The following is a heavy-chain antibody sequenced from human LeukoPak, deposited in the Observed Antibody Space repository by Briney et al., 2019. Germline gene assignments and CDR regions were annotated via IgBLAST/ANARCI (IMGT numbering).Heavy chain of an antibody. Sequence: GGSLRLSCAVSGFTFSGFWMSWSRQAPGKGLEWVASINSDGSEGYYADVVKGRFTISRDNAKNSLYLQINSLRAEDTAVYYCASVYKHGMDVWGQGTTVIVSS. V-gene: IGHV3-7*03. CDR3: ASVYKHGMDV. D-gene: IGHD5-24*01. CDR2: INSDGSEG. CDR1: GFTFSGFW. J-gene: IGHJ6*02.